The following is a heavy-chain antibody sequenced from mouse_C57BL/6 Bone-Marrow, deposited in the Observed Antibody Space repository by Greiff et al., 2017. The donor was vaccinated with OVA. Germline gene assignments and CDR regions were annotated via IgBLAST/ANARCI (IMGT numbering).Heavy chain of an antibody. V-gene: IGHV1-61*01. CDR3: ARDGSSPSYWYFDV. Sequence: QVQLQQPGAELVRPGSSVKLSCKASGYTFTSYWMDWVKQRPGQGLEWIGNIYPSDSETHYNQKFKDKATLTVDKSSSTAYMQLSSLTSEDSAVYYCARDGSSPSYWYFDVWGTGTTVTVSS. CDR2: IYPSDSET. D-gene: IGHD1-1*01. J-gene: IGHJ1*03. CDR1: GYTFTSYW.